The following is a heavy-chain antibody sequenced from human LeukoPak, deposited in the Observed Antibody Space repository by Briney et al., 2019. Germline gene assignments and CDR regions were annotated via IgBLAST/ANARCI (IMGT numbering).Heavy chain of an antibody. CDR3: ASLYYDILTGYSGSDY. J-gene: IGHJ4*02. D-gene: IGHD3-9*01. Sequence: SETLSLTCTVSGGSISSNNYYWSWIRQPAGKGLEWIGRIYTSGSTNYNPSLKSRVTLSVDTSKNQFSLKLSSVTAADTAVYYCASLYYDILTGYSGSDYWGQGTLVTVSS. CDR2: IYTSGST. CDR1: GGSISSNNYY. V-gene: IGHV4-61*02.